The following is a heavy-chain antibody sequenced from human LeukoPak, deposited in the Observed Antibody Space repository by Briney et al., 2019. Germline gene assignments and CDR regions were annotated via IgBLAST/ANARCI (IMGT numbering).Heavy chain of an antibody. D-gene: IGHD1-26*01. CDR2: ISRSSRTI. J-gene: IGHJ4*02. Sequence: GGSLRLSCAPSGFTFSSYSMNGVRQAPRRGGEWVSYISRSSRTIYYADSLKGRFTTSRDHAKKSLYLQMSSLRAEDTAVYYCARDFTFVEWGLRPDYWGQGTLVTVSS. CDR3: ARDFTFVEWGLRPDY. CDR1: GFTFSSYS. V-gene: IGHV3-48*01.